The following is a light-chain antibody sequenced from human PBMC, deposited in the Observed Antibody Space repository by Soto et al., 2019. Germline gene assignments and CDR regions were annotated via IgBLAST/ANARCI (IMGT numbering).Light chain of an antibody. Sequence: QSALTQPPSVYGAPGRRVTISCNRSSSNIGAGYDVHWYQQLPGTAPKLLIYGNSNRPSGVPDRFSGSKSGTSASLAITGLQAEDEADYYCQSYDSSLSGYVFGTGTKVTVL. CDR2: GNS. CDR1: SSNIGAGYD. J-gene: IGLJ1*01. V-gene: IGLV1-40*01. CDR3: QSYDSSLSGYV.